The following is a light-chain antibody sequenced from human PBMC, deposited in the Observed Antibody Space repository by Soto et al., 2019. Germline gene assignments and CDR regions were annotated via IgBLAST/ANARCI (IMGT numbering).Light chain of an antibody. V-gene: IGKV3-20*01. CDR3: QHYAGSPLT. Sequence: EIVLTQSPGTLSLSPGERATLSCRASQSVPSNSLAWYQQKPGQAPWLLISGASSRATDIPERFSGSGSGTDFTLTISRLEPEDFAVYYCQHYAGSPLTFGGGTKVDIK. J-gene: IGKJ4*01. CDR1: QSVPSNS. CDR2: GAS.